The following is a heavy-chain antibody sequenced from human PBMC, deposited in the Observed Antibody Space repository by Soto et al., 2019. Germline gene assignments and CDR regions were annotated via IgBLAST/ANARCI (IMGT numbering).Heavy chain of an antibody. CDR1: GYTFTGYY. D-gene: IGHD3-16*02. V-gene: IGHV1-2*04. CDR2: INPNSGGT. J-gene: IGHJ6*02. CDR3: AREFLSDYVWGSYRPPFFYGMDV. Sequence: ASVKVSCKASGYTFTGYYMHWVRQAPGQGLEWMGWINPNSGGTNYAQKFQGWVTMTRDTSISTAYMELSRLRSDDTAVYYCAREFLSDYVWGSYRPPFFYGMDVWGQGTTVTVSS.